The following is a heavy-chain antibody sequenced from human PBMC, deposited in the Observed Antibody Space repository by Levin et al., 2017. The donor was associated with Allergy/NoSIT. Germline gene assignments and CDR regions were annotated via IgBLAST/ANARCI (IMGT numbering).Heavy chain of an antibody. CDR1: GGSISRGRYY. CDR2: IYYSGRT. D-gene: IGHD4-11*01. CDR3: ARREGDDYSRSVCFDF. V-gene: IGHV4-39*01. J-gene: IGHJ4*02. Sequence: SETLSLTCSVSGGSISRGRYYWGWIRQPPGKGLEWIGSIYYSGRTFYNLSLKSRITIFKDTSKNQFSLRLSSVTAADTAVYYCARREGDDYSRSVCFDFWGQGTLVTVAS.